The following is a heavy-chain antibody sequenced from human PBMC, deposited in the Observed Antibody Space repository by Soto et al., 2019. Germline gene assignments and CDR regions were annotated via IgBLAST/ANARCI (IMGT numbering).Heavy chain of an antibody. V-gene: IGHV4-34*01. J-gene: IGHJ6*02. Sequence: SETLSLTCAVYGGSFSGYYWSWIRQPPGKGLEWIGEINHSGSTNYNPSLKSRVTISVDTSKNQFSLKLGSVTAADTAVYYCARYYYDSSGYYLYYYYAMDVWGQGTTVTVSS. D-gene: IGHD3-22*01. CDR1: GGSFSGYY. CDR2: INHSGST. CDR3: ARYYYDSSGYYLYYYYAMDV.